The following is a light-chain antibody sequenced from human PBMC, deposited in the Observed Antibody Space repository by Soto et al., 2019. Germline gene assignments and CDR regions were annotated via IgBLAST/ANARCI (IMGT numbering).Light chain of an antibody. J-gene: IGKJ1*01. Sequence: DIQMTQSPSTLSASVGDRVTITCRASQSISSWLAWYQQKPGKAPKILIYTASTLESGVPSRFSGSGSGTEFTLTISSLQPDDFATYYCLQYNSYSTFGQGTKVEIK. CDR2: TAS. V-gene: IGKV1-5*03. CDR1: QSISSW. CDR3: LQYNSYST.